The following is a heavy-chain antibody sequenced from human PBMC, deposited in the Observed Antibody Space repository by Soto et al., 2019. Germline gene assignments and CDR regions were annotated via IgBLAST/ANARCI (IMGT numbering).Heavy chain of an antibody. CDR2: IYYRGTT. D-gene: IGHD5-18*01. CDR3: TRVATAVPS. CDR1: GFTVSSNY. Sequence: GSLRLSCAASGFTVSSNYLSWVRQPPGKELEWIGNIYYRGTTNYNPSLQGRVTMSIDTSKNQFSLMLTSVTAADTAVYYCTRVATAVPSWGRGVLVTVSS. J-gene: IGHJ5*02. V-gene: IGHV4-59*02.